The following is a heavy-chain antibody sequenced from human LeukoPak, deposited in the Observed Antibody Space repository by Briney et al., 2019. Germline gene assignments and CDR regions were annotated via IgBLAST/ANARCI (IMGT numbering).Heavy chain of an antibody. V-gene: IGHV4-39*01. Sequence: PSETLSLTCTVSGGSISSYYWSWIRQPPGKGLEWIGSIYYSGSTYCNPSLKSRVTISVDTSKNQFSLKLSSVTAADTAVYYCARRGMAAAAGTEYWGQGTLVTVSS. D-gene: IGHD6-13*01. CDR2: IYYSGST. J-gene: IGHJ4*02. CDR1: GGSISSYY. CDR3: ARRGMAAAAGTEY.